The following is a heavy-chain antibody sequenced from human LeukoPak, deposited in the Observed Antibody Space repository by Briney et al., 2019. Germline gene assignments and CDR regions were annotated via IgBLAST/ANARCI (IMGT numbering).Heavy chain of an antibody. CDR3: ATGLCSSTSCRYYYYMDV. CDR2: ISSSSSYI. CDR1: GFTFSSYS. J-gene: IGHJ6*03. V-gene: IGHV3-21*01. D-gene: IGHD2-2*01. Sequence: GGSLRLSCAASGFTFSSYSMNWVRQAPGKGLEWVSSISSSSSYIYYADSVKGRFTISRDNSKNTLYLQMNSLRAEDTAVYYCATGLCSSTSCRYYYYMDVWGKGTTVTVSS.